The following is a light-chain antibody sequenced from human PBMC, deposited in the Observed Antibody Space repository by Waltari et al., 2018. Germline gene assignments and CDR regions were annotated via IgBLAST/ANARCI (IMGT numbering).Light chain of an antibody. CDR2: TAS. CDR3: QQYYFTLGT. Sequence: DIQMTQSPSSLYASVGDRVTITCRASQSIGSHLNWYQLKPGRAPKLLIKTASNLQSGVPARFSGSESGTDFTLTISSLQPEDFATYYCQQYYFTLGTFGGGTKVEIK. V-gene: IGKV1-39*01. J-gene: IGKJ4*01. CDR1: QSIGSH.